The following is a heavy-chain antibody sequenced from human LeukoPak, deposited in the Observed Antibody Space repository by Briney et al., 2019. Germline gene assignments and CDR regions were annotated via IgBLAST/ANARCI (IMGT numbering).Heavy chain of an antibody. CDR3: ARVVVSSSSDYFDY. J-gene: IGHJ4*02. CDR2: ISDGGRAT. Sequence: GGSLRLSCAASGYRFSPYWMSWVRQTPGKGLEWVASISDGGRATYYGDSVRGRFTISRDNSKNTLYLQMNSLRAEDTAVYYCARVVVSSSSDYFDYWGQGTLVTVSS. V-gene: IGHV3-7*01. D-gene: IGHD6-6*01. CDR1: GYRFSPYW.